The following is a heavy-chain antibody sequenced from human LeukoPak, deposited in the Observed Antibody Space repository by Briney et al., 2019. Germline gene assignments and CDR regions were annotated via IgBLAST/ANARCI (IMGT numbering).Heavy chain of an antibody. J-gene: IGHJ3*02. Sequence: GGSLRLSCAASESTFSDHYMDWVRQAPGKGLEWVGRTGNKANSYTTEYAASVKGRFIISRDDSKNSLYLQMNSLKTEDTALYYCTRGYSTVSIYAFDIWGQGTMVTVSS. CDR2: TGNKANSYTT. D-gene: IGHD5-12*01. CDR1: ESTFSDHY. CDR3: TRGYSTVSIYAFDI. V-gene: IGHV3-72*01.